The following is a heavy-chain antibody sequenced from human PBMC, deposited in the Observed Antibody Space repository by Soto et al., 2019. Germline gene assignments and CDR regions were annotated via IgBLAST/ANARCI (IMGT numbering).Heavy chain of an antibody. CDR2: IYYSGST. V-gene: IGHV4-59*12. Sequence: SETLSLTCTVSGGSISSYYWSWIRQPPGKGLEWIGYIYYSGSTNYNPSLKSRVTISVDTSKNQFSLKLSSVTAADTAVYYCARWLRRYYYGMDVWGQGTTVTVSS. CDR1: GGSISSYY. D-gene: IGHD5-12*01. J-gene: IGHJ6*02. CDR3: ARWLRRYYYGMDV.